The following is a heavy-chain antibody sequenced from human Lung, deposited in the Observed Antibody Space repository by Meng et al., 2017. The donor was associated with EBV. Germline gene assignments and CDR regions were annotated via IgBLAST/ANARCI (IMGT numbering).Heavy chain of an antibody. V-gene: IGHV1-3*01. CDR1: GYTFTNYA. D-gene: IGHD6-19*01. CDR3: ATEPGYSSG. CDR2: INPGNGNT. Sequence: QFQLLQSGAEVRKPGASVMVSCQASGYTFTNYAMHWVRQASGQRLEWMGWINPGNGNTKYSQKFQGRVSITRDISASIVYMDLSSLTSEDTAVYYCATEPGYSSGWGQGTLVTVSS. J-gene: IGHJ4*02.